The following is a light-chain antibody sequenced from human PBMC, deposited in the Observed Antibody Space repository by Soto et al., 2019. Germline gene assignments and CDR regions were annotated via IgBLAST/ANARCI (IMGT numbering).Light chain of an antibody. J-gene: IGLJ1*01. CDR2: EVS. CDR3: SSYTSSSTLV. CDR1: SSDVGGYNY. V-gene: IGLV2-14*01. Sequence: QSVPTQPASVSWSPGQSITISCTGTSSDVGGYNYVSWYQQHPGKAPKLMIYEVSNRPSGVSNRFSGSKSGNTASLTISGLQAEDEADYYCSSYTSSSTLVFGTGTKVTVL.